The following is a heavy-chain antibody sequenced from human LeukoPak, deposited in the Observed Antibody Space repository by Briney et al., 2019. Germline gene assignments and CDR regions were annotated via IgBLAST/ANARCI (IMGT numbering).Heavy chain of an antibody. Sequence: GASVKVSCKASGYTFTSYYMHWVRQAPGQGLEWMGIINPSGGSTSYAQKFQGRVTMTRDTSTSTVYMEPSSLRSEDTAVYYCARRGFGVRSYSGYDFGNWFDPWGQGTLVTVSS. D-gene: IGHD5-12*01. CDR1: GYTFTSYY. J-gene: IGHJ5*02. CDR3: ARRGFGVRSYSGYDFGNWFDP. V-gene: IGHV1-46*01. CDR2: INPSGGST.